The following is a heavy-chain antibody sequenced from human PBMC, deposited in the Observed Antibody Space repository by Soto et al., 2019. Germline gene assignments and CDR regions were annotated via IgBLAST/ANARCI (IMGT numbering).Heavy chain of an antibody. D-gene: IGHD5-18*01. V-gene: IGHV3-13*01. CDR3: ARGNTAMNDFDY. CDR1: GFTFSSYD. Sequence: GSLRLSCAASGFTFSSYDMHWVRQATGKGLEWVSAIGTAGDTYYPGSVKGRFTISRENAKNSLYLQMNSLRAEDTAVYYCARGNTAMNDFDYWGQGTLVTVSS. CDR2: IGTAGDT. J-gene: IGHJ4*02.